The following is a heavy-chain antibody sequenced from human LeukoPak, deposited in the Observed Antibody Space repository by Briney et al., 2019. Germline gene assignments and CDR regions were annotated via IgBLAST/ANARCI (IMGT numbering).Heavy chain of an antibody. V-gene: IGHV4-34*01. CDR3: ARGQWLVPRPFDY. J-gene: IGHJ4*02. Sequence: SETLSLTCAVYGGSFSGYYWSWIRQPPGKGLEWIGEINHSGSTNYNPSLKSRVTISVDTSKNQFSLKLSSVTAADTAVYYCARGQWLVPRPFDYWGQGTLATVSS. CDR2: INHSGST. CDR1: GGSFSGYY. D-gene: IGHD6-19*01.